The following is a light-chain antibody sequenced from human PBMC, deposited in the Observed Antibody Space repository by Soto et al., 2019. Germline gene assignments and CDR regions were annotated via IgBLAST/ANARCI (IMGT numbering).Light chain of an antibody. CDR3: TVWDDSLRSRL. J-gene: IGLJ2*01. CDR2: RNN. V-gene: IGLV1-47*01. Sequence: QSVLTQPPSASGTPEQRVTISCSGSSSNIESNFVYWYQQFPGTAPRLLIYRNNQRPSGVPDRFSGSKSGTSASLAISALRSEDEADYYCTVWDDSLRSRLFGGGTQLTVL. CDR1: SSNIESNF.